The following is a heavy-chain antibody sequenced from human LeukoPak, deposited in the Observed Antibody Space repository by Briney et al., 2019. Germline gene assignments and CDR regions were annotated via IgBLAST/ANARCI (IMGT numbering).Heavy chain of an antibody. Sequence: GGPLDPSCAAPEFPFSSIGLHGSGRPQAKGLGWVAVISYDGSNKYYADSVKGRFTISRDNSKNTLYLQMNSLRAEDTAVYYCAKERAHYQDYWGQGTLVTVSS. D-gene: IGHD2-2*01. CDR3: AKERAHYQDY. V-gene: IGHV3-30*18. CDR1: EFPFSSIG. CDR2: ISYDGSNK. J-gene: IGHJ4*02.